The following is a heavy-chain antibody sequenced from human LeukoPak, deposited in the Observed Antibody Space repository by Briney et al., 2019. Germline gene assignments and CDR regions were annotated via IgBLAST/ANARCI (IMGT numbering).Heavy chain of an antibody. CDR3: ARAGGYYDSSGYYKDYFDY. D-gene: IGHD3-22*01. V-gene: IGHV4-31*03. J-gene: IGHJ4*02. CDR1: GGSISSGGYY. CDR2: IYYSGST. Sequence: SETLSLTCTVSGGSISSGGYYWSWIRQHPGKGLEWIGYIYYSGSTYYNPSLKSRVTISVDTSKNQFSLKLSSVTAADTAMYYCARAGGYYDSSGYYKDYFDYWGQGTLVTVSS.